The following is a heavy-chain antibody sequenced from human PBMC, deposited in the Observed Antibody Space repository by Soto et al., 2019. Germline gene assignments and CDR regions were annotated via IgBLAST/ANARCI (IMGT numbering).Heavy chain of an antibody. V-gene: IGHV3-48*02. J-gene: IGHJ4*02. CDR2: ISSSSSTI. CDR1: GFTFSSYS. Sequence: GGSLRLSCAASGFTFSSYSMNWVRQAPGKGLEWVSYISSSSSTIYYADSVKGRFTISRDNAKNSLYLQMNSLRDEDTAVYYCAREKAGSIAVAGTFDYWGQGTLVTVSS. CDR3: AREKAGSIAVAGTFDY. D-gene: IGHD6-19*01.